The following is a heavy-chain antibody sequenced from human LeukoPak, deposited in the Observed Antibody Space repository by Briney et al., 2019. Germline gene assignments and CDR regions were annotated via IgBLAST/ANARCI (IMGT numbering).Heavy chain of an antibody. CDR1: GYTFTSYD. CDR2: MNPNSGHT. D-gene: IGHD1-26*01. Sequence: GASVKVSCKASGYTFTSYDINWVRQATGQGLEWMGWMNPNSGHTGYAQKLQGRVTMTTDTSTSTAYMELRSLRSDDTAVYYCARDSTPYSGSYYWGQGTLVTVSS. CDR3: ARDSTPYSGSYY. V-gene: IGHV1-8*01. J-gene: IGHJ4*02.